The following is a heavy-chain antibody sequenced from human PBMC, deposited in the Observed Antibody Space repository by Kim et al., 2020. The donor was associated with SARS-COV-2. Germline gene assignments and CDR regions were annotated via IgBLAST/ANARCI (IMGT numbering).Heavy chain of an antibody. CDR2: IIPILGIA. V-gene: IGHV1-69*04. CDR3: ARDSITTGTYYFDY. CDR1: GGTFSSYA. D-gene: IGHD1-1*01. Sequence: SVKVSCKASGGTFSSYAISWVRQAPGQGLEWMGRIIPILGIANYAQKFQGRVTITADKSTSTAYMELSSLRSEETAVYYCARDSITTGTYYFDYWGQGTLVTVSS. J-gene: IGHJ4*02.